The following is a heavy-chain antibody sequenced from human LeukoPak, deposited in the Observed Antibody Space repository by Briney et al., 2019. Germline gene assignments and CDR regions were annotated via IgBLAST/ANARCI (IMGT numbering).Heavy chain of an antibody. CDR2: ISGSGGST. CDR3: AKSPYYYDSSGYYYLPY. D-gene: IGHD3-22*01. J-gene: IGHJ4*02. Sequence: GGSLRLSCAASGFTFSSYAMSWVRQAPGKGLEWVSAISGSGGSTYYADSVKGRSTISRDNSKNTLYLQMNSLRAEDTAVYYCAKSPYYYDSSGYYYLPYWGQGTLVTVSS. V-gene: IGHV3-23*01. CDR1: GFTFSSYA.